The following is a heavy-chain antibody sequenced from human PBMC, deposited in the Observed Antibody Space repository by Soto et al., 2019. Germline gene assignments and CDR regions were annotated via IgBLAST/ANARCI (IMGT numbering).Heavy chain of an antibody. J-gene: IGHJ6*02. V-gene: IGHV1-18*01. Sequence: ASVKVSCKASGYTFTSYGISWVRQAPGQGLEWMGWISTNNGKTNYAQKLQGRVTITTDTSTSTAYMELSSLRSEYTAVYYCARIPRSRLLLYGMDVWGQGTTVTVSS. CDR1: GYTFTSYG. CDR2: ISTNNGKT. CDR3: ARIPRSRLLLYGMDV. D-gene: IGHD2-15*01.